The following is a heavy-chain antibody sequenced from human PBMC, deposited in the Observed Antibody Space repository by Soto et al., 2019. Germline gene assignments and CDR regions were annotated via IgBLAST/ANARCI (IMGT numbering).Heavy chain of an antibody. CDR3: ARWGAYGSGSSEY. V-gene: IGHV3-21*01. D-gene: IGHD3-10*01. CDR1: GFTLRSYS. CDR2: ISSSSSYI. J-gene: IGHJ4*02. Sequence: GGSLRLSCAASGFTLRSYSMNWVRQARGKGLEWVSSISSSSSYIYYADSVKGRFTISRDNAKNPLYLQMNSLRAEDTAVYYCARWGAYGSGSSEYWGQGTLVTVYS.